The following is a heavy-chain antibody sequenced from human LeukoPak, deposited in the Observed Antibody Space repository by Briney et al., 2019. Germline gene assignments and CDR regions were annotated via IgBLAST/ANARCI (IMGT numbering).Heavy chain of an antibody. Sequence: SETLSLTCTVSGGSVSSGSYYWSWIRQPPGKGLEWIGYTYYSGSTNYNPSLKSRVTISVDTSKNQFSLKLSSVTAADTAVYYCARVSSGWNTGFDYWGQGTLVTVSS. J-gene: IGHJ4*02. D-gene: IGHD6-19*01. CDR1: GGSVSSGSYY. CDR2: TYYSGST. V-gene: IGHV4-61*01. CDR3: ARVSSGWNTGFDY.